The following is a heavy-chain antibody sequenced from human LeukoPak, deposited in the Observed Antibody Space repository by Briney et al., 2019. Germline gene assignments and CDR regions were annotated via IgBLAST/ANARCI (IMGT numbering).Heavy chain of an antibody. CDR2: ISYDGSNK. Sequence: GGSLRLSCAASGFTFSSYAMHWVRQAPGKGLEWVAVISYDGSNKYYADSVKGRFTISRDNSKNTLYLQMNSLRAEDTAVYYCARDPAPFDYWGQGTLVTVSS. V-gene: IGHV3-30-3*01. D-gene: IGHD2-2*01. CDR1: GFTFSSYA. J-gene: IGHJ4*02. CDR3: ARDPAPFDY.